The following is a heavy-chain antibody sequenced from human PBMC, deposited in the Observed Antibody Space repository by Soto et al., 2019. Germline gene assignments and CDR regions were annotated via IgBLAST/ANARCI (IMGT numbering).Heavy chain of an antibody. Sequence: QVQLQESGPGLVKPSETLSLTCTVSGGPISNHYWSWIRQPPGKGLEWIGYIYYNGNTNYNPSLKSRVTMSVDTSKNHISLKLSSVTAADTAVYYCTRANWYSEYWGQGTLVTVSS. J-gene: IGHJ4*02. CDR3: TRANWYSEY. V-gene: IGHV4-59*11. CDR1: GGPISNHY. CDR2: IYYNGNT. D-gene: IGHD7-27*01.